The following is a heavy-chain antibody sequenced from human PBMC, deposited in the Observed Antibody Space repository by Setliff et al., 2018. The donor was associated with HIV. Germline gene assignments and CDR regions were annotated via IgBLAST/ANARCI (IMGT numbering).Heavy chain of an antibody. Sequence: PGGSLRLSCAGSGFTFTDYIMHWVRQVPGKGLVWVSRINSDGSSTSYADSVKGRFTISRDNAKNTLYLQMNSLRAEDTAVYYCARGVRGVVNGMDVWGQGTTVTV. J-gene: IGHJ6*02. D-gene: IGHD3-10*01. CDR3: ARGVRGVVNGMDV. CDR1: GFTFTDYI. CDR2: INSDGSST. V-gene: IGHV3-74*01.